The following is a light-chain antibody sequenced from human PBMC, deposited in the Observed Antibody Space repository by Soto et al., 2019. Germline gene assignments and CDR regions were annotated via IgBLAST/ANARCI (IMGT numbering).Light chain of an antibody. CDR3: AAWDGSLKGWV. V-gene: IGLV1-47*01. Sequence: QSVLTQPPSASGTPGQGVTFSCSGSGSNIGSNFVYWYQHLPGKAPKLLIYRNHQRPSGVPDRLSGSKSGTSASLAISGLRSEDEADYYCAAWDGSLKGWVFGGGTKLTVL. J-gene: IGLJ3*02. CDR2: RNH. CDR1: GSNIGSNF.